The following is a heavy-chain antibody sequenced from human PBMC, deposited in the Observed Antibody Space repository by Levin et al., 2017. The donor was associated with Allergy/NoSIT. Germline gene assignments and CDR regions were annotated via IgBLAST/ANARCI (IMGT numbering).Heavy chain of an antibody. D-gene: IGHD3-9*01. CDR2: INPIFGTA. Sequence: GASVKVSCKASGGTLSSYAINWVRQAPGQGLEWMGGINPIFGTANYAQRFRGRVSITADESLNTAYMEMSGLRSEDTAVYYCATDRDFTPNWFDPWGQGTLVTVSS. V-gene: IGHV1-69*13. J-gene: IGHJ5*02. CDR3: ATDRDFTPNWFDP. CDR1: GGTLSSYA.